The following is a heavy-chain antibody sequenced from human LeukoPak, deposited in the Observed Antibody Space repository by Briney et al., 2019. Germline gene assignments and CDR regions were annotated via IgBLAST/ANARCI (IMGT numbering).Heavy chain of an antibody. V-gene: IGHV1-18*01. CDR1: GYTFTSYG. CDR2: ISAYNGNT. D-gene: IGHD4-17*01. Sequence: GASVKVSCKASGYTFTSYGISWVRQAPGQGLEWMGWISAYNGNTYYAQKLQGRVTMTTDTSTSTACMELRSLRSDDTAVYYCARDDRDYGDFPIYYWGQGTLVTVSS. J-gene: IGHJ4*02. CDR3: ARDDRDYGDFPIYY.